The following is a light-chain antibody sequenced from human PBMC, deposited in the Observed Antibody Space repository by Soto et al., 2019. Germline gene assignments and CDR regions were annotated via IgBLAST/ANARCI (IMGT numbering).Light chain of an antibody. CDR3: HQATSGLRT. V-gene: IGKV3-15*01. J-gene: IGKJ1*01. CDR1: QNVATN. Sequence: IVMTQSPVTLSMSPGDRATLSCRASQNVATNVAWYQQKPGQAPRLLIYGASIRPTGVPARFSGSGSGTEFTLTIDSLQSEDFAVFYCHQATSGLRTFGRGTRVEV. CDR2: GAS.